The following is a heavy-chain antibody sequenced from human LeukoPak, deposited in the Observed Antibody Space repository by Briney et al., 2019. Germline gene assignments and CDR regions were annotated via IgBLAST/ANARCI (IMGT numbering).Heavy chain of an antibody. CDR3: ARDLGSATSAEVS. V-gene: IGHV3-72*01. Sequence: PGGSLRLSCAASGFSFSDHYMDWVRQAPGKGLEWVGRTRNKANRYTTEYAASVKGRFTISRDDSKNSLYLQMNSLKTEDTAVYYCARDLGSATSAEVSWGQGTLVTVSS. CDR1: GFSFSDHY. CDR2: TRNKANRYTT. J-gene: IGHJ4*02. D-gene: IGHD3-10*01.